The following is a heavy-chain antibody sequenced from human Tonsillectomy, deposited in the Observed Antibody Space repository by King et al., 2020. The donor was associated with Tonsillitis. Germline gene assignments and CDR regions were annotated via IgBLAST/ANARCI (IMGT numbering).Heavy chain of an antibody. D-gene: IGHD4-17*01. CDR1: GFTFSNAW. V-gene: IGHV3-15*01. J-gene: IGHJ4*02. Sequence: LQLVQSGGGLVKPGGSLRLSCAASGFTFSNAWMSWVRQAPGKGLEWVGRIKSNTDGGTTDYAAPVKGRFTISRDDSKHTLYMQMNSLKTEDTAVYYCTSELTTVFDYWGQGTLVTVSS. CDR2: IKSNTDGGTT. CDR3: TSELTTVFDY.